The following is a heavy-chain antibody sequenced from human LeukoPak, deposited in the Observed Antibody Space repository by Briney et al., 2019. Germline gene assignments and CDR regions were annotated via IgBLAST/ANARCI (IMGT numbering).Heavy chain of an antibody. Sequence: SVKVSCKASGYTFTGYYMHWVRQARGQRLEWIGWIVVGSGNTNYAQKFQERVTITRDMSTSTAYMELSSLRSEDTAVYYCAAVIYGSGSLGYNWFDPWGQGTLVTVSS. D-gene: IGHD3-10*01. V-gene: IGHV1-58*02. CDR3: AAVIYGSGSLGYNWFDP. CDR2: IVVGSGNT. J-gene: IGHJ5*02. CDR1: GYTFTGYY.